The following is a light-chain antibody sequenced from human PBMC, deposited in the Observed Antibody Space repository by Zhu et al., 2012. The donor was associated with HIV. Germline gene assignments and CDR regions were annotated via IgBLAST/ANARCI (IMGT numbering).Light chain of an antibody. CDR2: DTS. Sequence: IVLTQSPATLSLSPGERATLSCRASQSVSSYLAWYQQKPGQAPRLLIYDTSKRAAGIPARFSGSGSGTDFTLTISRLEPEDFAVYYCQQYGSFPITFGQGTRLEIK. V-gene: IGKV3-11*01. J-gene: IGKJ5*01. CDR3: QQYGSFPIT. CDR1: QSVSSY.